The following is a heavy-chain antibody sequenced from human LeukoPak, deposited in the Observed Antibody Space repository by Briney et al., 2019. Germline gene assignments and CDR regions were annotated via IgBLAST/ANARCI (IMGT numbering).Heavy chain of an antibody. CDR3: AKSRLYFGLNWFDP. J-gene: IGHJ5*02. Sequence: SGGSLRLSCAASGFTFSSYAMSWVRQAPGKGLEWVSAISGSGGSTYYADSVKGRFTISRDNSKNTLYLQMNSLRAEDTAVYYCAKSRLYFGLNWFDPWGQGTLVTVSS. CDR2: ISGSGGST. V-gene: IGHV3-23*01. CDR1: GFTFSSYA. D-gene: IGHD3/OR15-3a*01.